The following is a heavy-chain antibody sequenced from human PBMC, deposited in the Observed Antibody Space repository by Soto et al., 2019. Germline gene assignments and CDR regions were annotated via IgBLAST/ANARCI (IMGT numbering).Heavy chain of an antibody. J-gene: IGHJ6*02. V-gene: IGHV1-58*01. Sequence: SVKVSCKASGFTFTSSAVQWVRQARGQRLEWIGWLVVGSGNTNSAQKFQERVTITRDMSTSTAYMELSSLRSEDTAVYYCAADRHGSGSYYDYGMDVWGQGTTVTVAS. D-gene: IGHD3-10*01. CDR2: LVVGSGNT. CDR3: AADRHGSGSYYDYGMDV. CDR1: GFTFTSSA.